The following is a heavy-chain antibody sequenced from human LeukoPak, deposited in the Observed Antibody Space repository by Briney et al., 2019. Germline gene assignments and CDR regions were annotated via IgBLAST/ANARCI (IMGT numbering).Heavy chain of an antibody. V-gene: IGHV4-34*01. CDR1: GGSFSGYY. CDR3: ARVRYSDSSVLTRKRSYYFDY. D-gene: IGHD3-22*01. Sequence: SETLSLTCAVDGGSFSGYYWSWIRQPPGKWREWGGEINHSGSTNYNPSLKSRVTISVDTAKNQFPLTLSSVTAADTAVYYCARVRYSDSSVLTRKRSYYFDYWGQGTLVTVSS. J-gene: IGHJ4*02. CDR2: INHSGST.